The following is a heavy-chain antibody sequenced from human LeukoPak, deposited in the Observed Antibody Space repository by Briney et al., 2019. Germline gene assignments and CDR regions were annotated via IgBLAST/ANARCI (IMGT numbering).Heavy chain of an antibody. Sequence: GGSLRLSCAASGFTFSSNWMSWVCQAPGKGLEWVANIKQDGSEKYYVDSVKGRFTISRDNAKNSLYLQMNSLRAEDTAVYYCARDWMATITGYYYYGMDVWGQGTTVTVSS. CDR3: ARDWMATITGYYYYGMDV. J-gene: IGHJ6*02. CDR1: GFTFSSNW. D-gene: IGHD5-24*01. CDR2: IKQDGSEK. V-gene: IGHV3-7*01.